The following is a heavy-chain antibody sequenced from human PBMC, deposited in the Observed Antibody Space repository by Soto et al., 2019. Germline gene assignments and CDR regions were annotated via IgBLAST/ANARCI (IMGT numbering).Heavy chain of an antibody. CDR2: TYYRSNWYT. D-gene: IGHD2-8*01. Sequence: LSQTLSLTCAISGDSVSTNSXTWDWIRQSPSRGLEWLGRTYYRSNWYTDYAVSVKGRITISPDTSNNQLSLQLNSVTPDDTAVYYCARLIGNSWLDSWGQGTLVTVSS. CDR1: GDSVSTNSXT. J-gene: IGHJ5*01. V-gene: IGHV6-1*01. CDR3: ARLIGNSWLDS.